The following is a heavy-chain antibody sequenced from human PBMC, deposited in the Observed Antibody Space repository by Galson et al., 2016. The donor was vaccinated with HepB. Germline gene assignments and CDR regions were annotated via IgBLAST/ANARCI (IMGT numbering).Heavy chain of an antibody. D-gene: IGHD1-1*01. J-gene: IGHJ3*02. CDR1: GYTFLNYG. CDR2: ISAYNGNT. V-gene: IGHV1-18*01. CDR3: ARTGNTWDERYGFDI. Sequence: SVKVSCKASGYTFLNYGISWVRQAPGQGLEWMGWISAYNGNTHYAKEVQGRITMTTDTSTSTAYMELKSQRFDDTAVYYCARTGNTWDERYGFDIWGQGTMVTVSS.